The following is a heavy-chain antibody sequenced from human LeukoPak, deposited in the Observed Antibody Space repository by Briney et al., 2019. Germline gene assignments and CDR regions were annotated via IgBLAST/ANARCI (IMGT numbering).Heavy chain of an antibody. J-gene: IGHJ6*03. CDR1: GYTFTSYG. Sequence: ASVKVSCKASGYTFTSYGISWVRQAPGQGLEWMGWISAYNGNTNYAQKLQGRVTVTTDTSTSTAYMELRSLRSDDTAVYYCARVSSVRDSSGYTDYYYYYYMDVWGKGTTVTVSS. V-gene: IGHV1-18*01. CDR2: ISAYNGNT. CDR3: ARVSSVRDSSGYTDYYYYYYMDV. D-gene: IGHD3-22*01.